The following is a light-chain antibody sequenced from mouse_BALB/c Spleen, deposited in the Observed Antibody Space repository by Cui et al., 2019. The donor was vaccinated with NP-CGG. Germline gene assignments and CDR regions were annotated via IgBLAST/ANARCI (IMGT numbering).Light chain of an antibody. Sequence: QVVVTQESALTTSPGETVTLTCRSSTGAVTTNNYANWVQEKPDHLFTGLIGGTNNRTPGVPARFSGSLIGYKAALTITGAQTEDEAKYFCALWYSNHWVFGGGTKLTVL. CDR1: TGAVTTNNY. J-gene: IGLJ1*01. CDR3: ALWYSNHWV. V-gene: IGLV1*01. CDR2: GTN.